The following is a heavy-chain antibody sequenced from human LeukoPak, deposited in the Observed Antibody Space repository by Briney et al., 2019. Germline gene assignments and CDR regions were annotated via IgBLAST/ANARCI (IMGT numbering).Heavy chain of an antibody. D-gene: IGHD6-19*01. CDR1: GYTFTSYG. J-gene: IGHJ6*02. Sequence: GASVKVSCKASGYTFTSYGISWVRPAPGQGLEWMGWISAYNGNTNYAQKLQGRVTMTTDTSTSTAYMELRSLGSDDTAVYYCAREAGYSSGWYGGFYYYYGMDVWGQGTTVTVSS. V-gene: IGHV1-18*01. CDR2: ISAYNGNT. CDR3: AREAGYSSGWYGGFYYYYGMDV.